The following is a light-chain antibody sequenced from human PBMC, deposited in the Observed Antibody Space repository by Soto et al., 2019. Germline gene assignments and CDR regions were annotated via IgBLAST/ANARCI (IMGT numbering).Light chain of an antibody. CDR3: QQYYSTPYT. CDR1: QNVLYSSNNKNY. Sequence: DIVMTQSPDSLAVSLGERATINCKSSQNVLYSSNNKNYLAWYQQKPGQPPKLLIYWASTRESGVPDRFSGSGSGTDFTLTISCLQAEDVAVYYCQQYYSTPYTFGQGTKLEIK. J-gene: IGKJ2*01. CDR2: WAS. V-gene: IGKV4-1*01.